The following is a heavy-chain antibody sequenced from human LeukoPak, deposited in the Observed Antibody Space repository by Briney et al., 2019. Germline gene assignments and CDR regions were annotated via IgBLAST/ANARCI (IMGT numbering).Heavy chain of an antibody. CDR3: ARHRPAKHYYDSSAYSPFDY. V-gene: IGHV1-69*13. CDR1: GGTFSSYA. J-gene: IGHJ4*02. CDR2: IIPMFGTA. D-gene: IGHD3-22*01. Sequence: EASVKVSCKVSGGTFSSYAWVRQAPGQGLEWMGGIIPMFGTAKYAQKFQGRVTITADESTSTAYMELSSLRSEDTAVYYCARHRPAKHYYDSSAYSPFDYWGQGTLVTVSS.